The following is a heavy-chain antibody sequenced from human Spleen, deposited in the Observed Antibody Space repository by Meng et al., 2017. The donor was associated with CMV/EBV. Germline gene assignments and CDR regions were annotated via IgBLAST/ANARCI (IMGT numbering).Heavy chain of an antibody. CDR1: GYTFTGYY. CDR3: ARGDCTNGVCYCPWFDP. CDR2: INPNSGGT. J-gene: IGHJ5*02. D-gene: IGHD2-8*01. Sequence: ASVKVSCKASGYTFTGYYMHWVRQAPGQGLEWMGWINPNSGGTNYAQKFQGRVTMTRDTSISTAYMELSRLRSDDTAGYLCARGDCTNGVCYCPWFDPWGQGTLVTVSS. V-gene: IGHV1-2*02.